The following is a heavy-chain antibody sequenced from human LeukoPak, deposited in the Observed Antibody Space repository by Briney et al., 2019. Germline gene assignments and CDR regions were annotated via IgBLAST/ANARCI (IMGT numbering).Heavy chain of an antibody. D-gene: IGHD6-19*01. CDR2: INHSGST. Sequence: PETLSLTCAVYGGSFSGYYWSWIRQPPGKGLEWIGEINHSGSTNYNPSLKSRVTISVDTSKNQFSLKLSSVTAADTAVYYCARVRQSYSSGWTDYWGQGTLVTVSS. V-gene: IGHV4-34*01. CDR3: ARVRQSYSSGWTDY. CDR1: GGSFSGYY. J-gene: IGHJ4*02.